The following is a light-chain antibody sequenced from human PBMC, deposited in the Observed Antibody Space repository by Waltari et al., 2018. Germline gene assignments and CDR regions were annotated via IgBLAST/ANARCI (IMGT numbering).Light chain of an antibody. Sequence: QSALTQPASVSGSPGQSITISCTGPSSDIGGYNFVSWYQQHPGKVPKLIIYDVRNRPSGVSDRFSGSKSDNTASLTISGLQSEDEADYHCSSYAGGNTYVFGTGTKVTVL. V-gene: IGLV2-14*03. CDR3: SSYAGGNTYV. CDR1: SSDIGGYNF. CDR2: DVR. J-gene: IGLJ1*01.